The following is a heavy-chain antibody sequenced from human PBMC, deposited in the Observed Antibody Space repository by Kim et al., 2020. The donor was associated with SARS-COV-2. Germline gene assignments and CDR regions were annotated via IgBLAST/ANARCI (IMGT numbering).Heavy chain of an antibody. CDR1: GFTFSDYY. D-gene: IGHD3-10*01. Sequence: GGSLRLSCAASGFTFSDYYMSWIRQAPGKGLEWISYITSSGSSIYSADSLKGRFTISRDNAQNSLYLQMDSLRAEDTAVYYCARDGFGSGSWRAFDIWGQGTMVTVSS. CDR2: ITSSGSSI. V-gene: IGHV3-11*01. J-gene: IGHJ3*02. CDR3: ARDGFGSGSWRAFDI.